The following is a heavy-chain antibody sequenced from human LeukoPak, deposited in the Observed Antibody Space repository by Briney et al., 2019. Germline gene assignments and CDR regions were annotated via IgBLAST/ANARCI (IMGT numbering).Heavy chain of an antibody. CDR2: IYHSGST. D-gene: IGHD3-9*01. CDR1: GGSISSYY. CDR3: ARDLGYDTDY. V-gene: IGHV4-38-2*02. J-gene: IGHJ4*02. Sequence: SETLSLTCTVSGGSISSYYWGWIRQPPGKGLEWIGSIYHSGSTYYNPSLKSRVTISVDTSKNQFSLKLSSVTAADTAVYYCARDLGYDTDYWGQGTLVTVSS.